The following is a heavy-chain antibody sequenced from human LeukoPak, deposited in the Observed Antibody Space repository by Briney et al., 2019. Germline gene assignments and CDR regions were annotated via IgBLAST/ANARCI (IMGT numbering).Heavy chain of an antibody. Sequence: GGSLRLSCAASGFTFNSYSMNWVRQAPGKGLEWVSSISSGSSYIYYADSVTGRFTISRDNAKNSLYLQMNSLRAEDTAVYYCARAYSSSPHYYYGMDVWGQGTTVTVSS. CDR1: GFTFNSYS. CDR2: ISSGSSYI. V-gene: IGHV3-21*01. D-gene: IGHD6-6*01. J-gene: IGHJ6*02. CDR3: ARAYSSSPHYYYGMDV.